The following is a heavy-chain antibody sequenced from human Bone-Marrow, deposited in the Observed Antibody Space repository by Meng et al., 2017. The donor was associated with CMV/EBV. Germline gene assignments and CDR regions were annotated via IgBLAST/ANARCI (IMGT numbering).Heavy chain of an antibody. CDR1: GFTFSSYW. D-gene: IGHD3-3*01. CDR3: ARLRFLEWLSL. Sequence: LSLTCGACGFTFSSYWMSWVRQAPGKGLEWVANIKQDGSEKYYVDSVKGRFTISRDNAKNSLYLQMNTLRAEDTAVYYCARLRFLEWLSLWGQGTLVTVSS. CDR2: IKQDGSEK. V-gene: IGHV3-7*01. J-gene: IGHJ4*02.